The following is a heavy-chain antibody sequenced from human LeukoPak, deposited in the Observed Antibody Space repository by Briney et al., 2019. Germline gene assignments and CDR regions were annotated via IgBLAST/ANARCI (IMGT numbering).Heavy chain of an antibody. Sequence: GGSQRLSCAASGFTFSNYAMTWIRQAPGKGLEWVSGIGGSSGITYYADSVKGRFTISRDNSKNTVYLQMNSLRAEDSAVYYCAKDGGYCSSATCYAWDYWGQGTLVTVSS. D-gene: IGHD2-2*03. CDR2: IGGSSGIT. V-gene: IGHV3-23*01. CDR1: GFTFSNYA. J-gene: IGHJ4*02. CDR3: AKDGGYCSSATCYAWDY.